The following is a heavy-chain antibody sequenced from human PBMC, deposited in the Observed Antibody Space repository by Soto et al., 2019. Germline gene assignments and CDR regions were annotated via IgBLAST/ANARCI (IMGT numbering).Heavy chain of an antibody. D-gene: IGHD3-10*01. J-gene: IGHJ4*02. Sequence: EVQLLDSGGGLVHPGGFLGLSCAASGFTFSSYAMSWVRQAPGKGLEWVSGFSGSGGSTYYADTGKSRFTISRDNSKNTLYLQMNSLRAEDTAVYYCAKASGWFGEFAYWGQGTLVTVSS. V-gene: IGHV3-23*01. CDR1: GFTFSSYA. CDR2: FSGSGGST. CDR3: AKASGWFGEFAY.